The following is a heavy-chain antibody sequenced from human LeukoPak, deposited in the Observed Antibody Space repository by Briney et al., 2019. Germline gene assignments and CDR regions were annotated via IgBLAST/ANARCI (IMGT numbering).Heavy chain of an antibody. Sequence: GGSLRLSCAASGFTFSSYSMNWVRQAPGKGLEWVSSISSNSAYIYYADSVKGRFTISRDNAKNSLYLQLNSLSAEDTAVYYCARDFVVVAAATSLDYWGQGTLVTV. CDR2: ISSNSAYI. V-gene: IGHV3-21*01. CDR3: ARDFVVVAAATSLDY. D-gene: IGHD2-2*01. CDR1: GFTFSSYS. J-gene: IGHJ4*02.